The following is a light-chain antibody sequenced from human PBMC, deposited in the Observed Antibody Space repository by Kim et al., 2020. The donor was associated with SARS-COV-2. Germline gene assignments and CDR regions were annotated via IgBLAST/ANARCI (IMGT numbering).Light chain of an antibody. CDR1: KLGDKY. CDR3: QAWDSSTVV. J-gene: IGLJ2*01. V-gene: IGLV3-1*01. CDR2: QDS. Sequence: SYELTQPPSVSVSPGQTASIPCSGDKLGDKYACWYQQKPGQSPVLVIYQDSKRPSGIPERFSCSNSGNTATLTIIGTQAMDEADYYCQAWDSSTVV.